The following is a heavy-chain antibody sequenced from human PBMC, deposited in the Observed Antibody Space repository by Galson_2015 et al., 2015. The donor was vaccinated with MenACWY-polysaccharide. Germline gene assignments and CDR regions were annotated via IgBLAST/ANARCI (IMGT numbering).Heavy chain of an antibody. CDR2: ISYDGSIK. CDR1: GFTFSSYA. D-gene: IGHD3-22*01. CDR3: AREYYYDSSGYYG. J-gene: IGHJ4*02. Sequence: SLRLSCAASGFTFSSYAMHWVRQAPGKGLEWVAVISYDGSIKYYADSVKGRFTISRDNSKNTLYLQMNSLRAEDTAVYYCAREYYYDSSGYYGWGQGTLVTVSS. V-gene: IGHV3-30-3*01.